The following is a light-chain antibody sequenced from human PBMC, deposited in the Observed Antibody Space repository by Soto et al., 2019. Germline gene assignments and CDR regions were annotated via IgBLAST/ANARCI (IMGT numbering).Light chain of an antibody. CDR2: KTS. CDR1: QSISTS. V-gene: IGKV1-5*03. CDR3: QQYNTYSPT. J-gene: IGKJ1*01. Sequence: DTRMPQSPSTLSASFGARATITCRASQSISTSMAWYQQRPGTAPKLLIYKTSTLESGVPSRFSGSGSGTEFTLTISSLQPDDFATYYCQQYNTYSPTFGQGTKVEVK.